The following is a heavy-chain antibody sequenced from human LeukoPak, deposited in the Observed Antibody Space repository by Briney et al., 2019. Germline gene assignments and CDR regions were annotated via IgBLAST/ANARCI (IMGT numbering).Heavy chain of an antibody. CDR2: ISGSGGST. CDR3: ARDYRGGWNDY. Sequence: GGSLRLSCAASGFTFSSYAMSWVRQAPGKGLEWDSAISGSGGSTYYADSVKGRFTISRDNSKNTLYLQMNNLRAEDTAVYHCARDYRGGWNDYWGQGTLVTVSS. CDR1: GFTFSSYA. V-gene: IGHV3-23*01. D-gene: IGHD1-26*01. J-gene: IGHJ4*02.